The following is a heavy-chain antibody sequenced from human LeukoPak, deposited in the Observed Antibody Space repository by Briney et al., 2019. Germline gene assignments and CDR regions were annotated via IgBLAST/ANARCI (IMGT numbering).Heavy chain of an antibody. V-gene: IGHV1-69*04. Sequence: SVKVSCKASGGTFSSYAISWVRQAPGQGLEWMGRIIPILGIANYAQKFQGRVTITADKTTSTAYMELSSLRSEDTAVYYCASSPPTVTTYYYGMDVWGQGTTVTVSS. CDR3: ASSPPTVTTYYYGMDV. D-gene: IGHD4-17*01. CDR2: IIPILGIA. CDR1: GGTFSSYA. J-gene: IGHJ6*02.